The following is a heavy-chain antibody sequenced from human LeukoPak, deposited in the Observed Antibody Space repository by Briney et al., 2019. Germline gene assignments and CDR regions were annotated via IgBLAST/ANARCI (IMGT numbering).Heavy chain of an antibody. CDR3: AKGGRADLAYIDY. J-gene: IGHJ4*02. V-gene: IGHV3-23*01. CDR1: GFTFSSYA. D-gene: IGHD1-26*01. CDR2: VTGTGSST. Sequence: GGSLRLYCTASGFTFSSYAMSWVRQAPGEGLEWVSIVTGTGSSTNYAESVRGRFTISRDNSKNTLYLRMNSLRAEDTATYYCAKGGRADLAYIDYWRQGALVTVSS.